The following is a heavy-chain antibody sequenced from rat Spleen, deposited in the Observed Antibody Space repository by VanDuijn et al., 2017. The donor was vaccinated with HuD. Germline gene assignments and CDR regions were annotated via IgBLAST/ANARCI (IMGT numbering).Heavy chain of an antibody. D-gene: IGHD5-1*01. Sequence: EVQLVESGGGLVQPGRSLKLSCIASGFTFSYSDMAWVRQAPTKGLEWVASISPSGGTSYYRDSVKGRFTISRDNAKSTLYLQMDSLRSEDTATYYCVRLLGAPDWYFDFWGPGTMVTVSS. V-gene: IGHV5-25*01. CDR2: ISPSGGTS. J-gene: IGHJ1*01. CDR1: GFTFSYSD. CDR3: VRLLGAPDWYFDF.